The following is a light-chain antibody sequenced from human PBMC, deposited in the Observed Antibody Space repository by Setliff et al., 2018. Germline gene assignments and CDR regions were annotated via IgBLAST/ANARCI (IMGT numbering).Light chain of an antibody. CDR2: EVT. V-gene: IGLV2-8*01. J-gene: IGLJ1*01. CDR3: SSYASSINPYV. CDR1: SRDIGAYNS. Sequence: QSVLTQPPSASGSPGQSLTISCTGTSRDIGAYNSVSWYQQHPGKAPKLLIYEVTKRPSGVPDRFSGSKSGNTASLTVSGLQGEDEADYYCSSYASSINPYVFGTGTKVTVL.